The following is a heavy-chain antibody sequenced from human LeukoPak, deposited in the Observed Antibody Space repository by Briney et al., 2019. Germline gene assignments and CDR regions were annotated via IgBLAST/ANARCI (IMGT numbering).Heavy chain of an antibody. CDR1: GYTFTSYD. D-gene: IGHD3-10*01. V-gene: IGHV1-18*01. CDR3: ARRLWFGELLGY. CDR2: ISAYNGNT. J-gene: IGHJ4*02. Sequence: ASVKVSCKASGYTFTSYDINWVRRAPGQGLEWMGWISAYNGNTNYAQKLQGRVTMTTDTSTSTAYMELRSLRSDDTAVYYCARRLWFGELLGYWGQGTLVTVSS.